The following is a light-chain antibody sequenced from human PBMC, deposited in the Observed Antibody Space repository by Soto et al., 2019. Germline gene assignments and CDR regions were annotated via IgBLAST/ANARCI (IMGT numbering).Light chain of an antibody. J-gene: IGKJ1*01. CDR1: QSISSY. Sequence: EIVLTQSPATLSLSPGERATLSCRASQSISSYLAWYQQKPGQAPRPLIYDASSRATGIPARFSGSGSGTDFTLTISSLEPEDFAVYYCQQRTNWPGTFGQGTKVDIK. CDR2: DAS. CDR3: QQRTNWPGT. V-gene: IGKV3-11*01.